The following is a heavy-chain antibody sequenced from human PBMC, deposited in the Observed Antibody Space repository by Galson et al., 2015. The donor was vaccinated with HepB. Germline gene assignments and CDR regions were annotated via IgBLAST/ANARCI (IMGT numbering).Heavy chain of an antibody. CDR2: INPNSGGT. CDR3: ARGSGSYYGNHDAFDI. V-gene: IGHV1-2*06. D-gene: IGHD1-26*01. CDR1: GYTFTGYY. Sequence: SVKVSCKASGYTFTGYYMHWVRQAPGQGLEWMGRINPNSGGTNYAQKFQGRVTMTRDTSISTAYMELSRLRSDDTAVYYCARGSGSYYGNHDAFDIWGQGTMVTVSS. J-gene: IGHJ3*02.